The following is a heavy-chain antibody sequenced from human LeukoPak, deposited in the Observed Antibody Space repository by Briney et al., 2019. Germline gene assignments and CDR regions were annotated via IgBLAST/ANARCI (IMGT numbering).Heavy chain of an antibody. V-gene: IGHV4-59*12. CDR2: IYHSGSA. CDR3: ARATYYYDSSGYYGALDI. J-gene: IGHJ3*02. D-gene: IGHD3-22*01. Sequence: SETLSLTCTVSGGSISSYYWSWIRQPPGRGLEWIGYIYHSGSAHYSPSLKSRVTISVDRSRNQFSLNLTSVTAADTAVYYCARATYYYDSSGYYGALDIWGQGTMVTVSS. CDR1: GGSISSYY.